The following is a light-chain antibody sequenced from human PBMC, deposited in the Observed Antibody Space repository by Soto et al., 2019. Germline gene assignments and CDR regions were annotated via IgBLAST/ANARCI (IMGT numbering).Light chain of an antibody. J-gene: IGKJ2*01. CDR3: MQALQTPQP. CDR1: QSLLHSNGYNY. Sequence: DIVMTQSPLSLPVTPGEPASISCRSSQSLLHSNGYNYLAWYLQKPGQSPQLLIYLGSNRASGATDRFSGSGSGTACTLKVSRVEADDVGVHYWMQALQTPQPFGRGTKLEIK. CDR2: LGS. V-gene: IGKV2-28*01.